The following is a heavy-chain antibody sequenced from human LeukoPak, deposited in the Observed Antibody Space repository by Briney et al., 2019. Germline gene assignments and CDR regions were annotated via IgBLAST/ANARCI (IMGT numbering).Heavy chain of an antibody. V-gene: IGHV3-53*01. J-gene: IGHJ6*03. CDR3: ARVLSGRGSLYDYYYYMDV. CDR2: TYSNGRT. D-gene: IGHD3-10*01. CDR1: GFTFSIYA. Sequence: GGSLRLSCAASGFTFSIYAMSWVRQAPGKGLEWVSVTYSNGRTYYADSVKGRFTISRDISKNTLYLQMNSLRAEDTAVYYCARVLSGRGSLYDYYYYMDVWGKGTTVTISS.